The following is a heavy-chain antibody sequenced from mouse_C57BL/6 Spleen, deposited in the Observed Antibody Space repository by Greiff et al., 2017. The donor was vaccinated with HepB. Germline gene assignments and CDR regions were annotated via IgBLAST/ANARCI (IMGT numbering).Heavy chain of an antibody. CDR1: GFNIKDYY. CDR2: IDPEDGET. CDR3: ASYYGSSLAWFAY. D-gene: IGHD1-1*01. V-gene: IGHV14-2*01. J-gene: IGHJ3*01. Sequence: EVQLQQSGAELVKPGASVKLSCTASGFNIKDYYMHWVKQRTEQGLEWIGRIDPEDGETKYAPKFQGKATITADTSPNPAYLQLRSLTSEDTAVYYCASYYGSSLAWFAYWGQGTLVTVSA.